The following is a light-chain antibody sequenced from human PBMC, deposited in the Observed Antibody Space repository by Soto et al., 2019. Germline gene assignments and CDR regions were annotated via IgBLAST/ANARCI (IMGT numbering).Light chain of an antibody. CDR3: NAQADNGKHV. J-gene: IGLJ1*01. CDR2: EVS. CDR1: SSDVGHSNF. Sequence: QSALTQPPSASGSPGQSVTISCTGSSSDVGHSNFVSWYQQHPGKGPKLIIYEVSKRPSGVPDRFSGSKSGNTASLIVSGLQDEDEADYFCNAQADNGKHVFGTGTKVTVL. V-gene: IGLV2-8*01.